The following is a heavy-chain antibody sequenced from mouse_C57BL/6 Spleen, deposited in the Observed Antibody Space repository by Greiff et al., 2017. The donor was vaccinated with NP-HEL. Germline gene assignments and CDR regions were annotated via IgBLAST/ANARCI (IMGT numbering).Heavy chain of an antibody. Sequence: EVKLVESGGGLVKPGGSLKLSCAASGFTFSSYAMSWVRQTPEKRLEWVATISDGGSYTYYPDNVKGRFTISRDNAKNNLYLQMSHLKSEDTAMYYCAREGVTTLFDYWGQGTTLTVSS. D-gene: IGHD2-2*01. CDR2: ISDGGSYT. CDR1: GFTFSSYA. V-gene: IGHV5-4*01. J-gene: IGHJ2*01. CDR3: AREGVTTLFDY.